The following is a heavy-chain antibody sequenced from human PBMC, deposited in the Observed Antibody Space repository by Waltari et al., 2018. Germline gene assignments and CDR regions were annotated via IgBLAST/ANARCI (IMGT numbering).Heavy chain of an antibody. V-gene: IGHV1-69*01. CDR3: ARGVRQVVNTYFDY. J-gene: IGHJ4*02. Sequence: QVQLVQSGAEVKKPGASVKVSCKASGYTFSSYAISWVRQAPGQGLEWMGGIIPIFGTANYAQKFQGRVTITADESTSTAYMELSSVTAADTAVYYCARGVRQVVNTYFDYWGQGTLVTVSS. CDR1: GYTFSSYA. D-gene: IGHD2-15*01. CDR2: IIPIFGTA.